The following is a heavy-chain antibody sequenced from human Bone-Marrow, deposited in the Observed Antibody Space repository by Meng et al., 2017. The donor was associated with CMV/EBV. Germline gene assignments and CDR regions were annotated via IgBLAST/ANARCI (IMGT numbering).Heavy chain of an antibody. D-gene: IGHD3-10*01. CDR3: TRVWFGDGGYGMDV. J-gene: IGHJ6*02. Sequence: GESLKISCAASGFLFSGSTMHWVRQASGKGLEWVGRVRSKANSYAKAYAATVKGRFTISRDDSKKTAYLQMNSLKTEGTAVYYCTRVWFGDGGYGMDVWGQGTTVTVSS. V-gene: IGHV3-73*01. CDR1: GFLFSGST. CDR2: VRSKANSYAK.